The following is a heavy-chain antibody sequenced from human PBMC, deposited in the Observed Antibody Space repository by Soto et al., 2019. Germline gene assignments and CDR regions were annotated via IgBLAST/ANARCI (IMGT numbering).Heavy chain of an antibody. CDR1: GLTFSDYY. D-gene: IGHD5-12*01. CDR3: ARDPSIVATMGSIYYYYGMDV. J-gene: IGHJ6*02. Sequence: GGSLRLSCAASGLTFSDYYMSWIRQAPGKGLEWVSYITSSGSYTKYADSVQGRFTISRDNAKNSLYLQMNSLRAEDTAVYYCARDPSIVATMGSIYYYYGMDVWGQGTTVTVSS. CDR2: ITSSGSYT. V-gene: IGHV3-11*06.